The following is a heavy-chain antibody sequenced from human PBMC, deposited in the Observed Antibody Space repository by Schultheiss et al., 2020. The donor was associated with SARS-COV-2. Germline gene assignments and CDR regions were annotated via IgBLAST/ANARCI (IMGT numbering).Heavy chain of an antibody. D-gene: IGHD6-19*01. CDR3: ARGYSGWRSEWFDP. CDR1: GGSISSSNW. V-gene: IGHV4-4*02. CDR2: INHSGST. J-gene: IGHJ5*02. Sequence: SETLSLTCAVSGGSISSSNWWSWVRQPPGKGLEWIGEINHSGSTNYNPSLKSRVTISVDTSKNQFSLKLSSVTAADTAVYYCARGYSGWRSEWFDPWGQGTLVTVSS.